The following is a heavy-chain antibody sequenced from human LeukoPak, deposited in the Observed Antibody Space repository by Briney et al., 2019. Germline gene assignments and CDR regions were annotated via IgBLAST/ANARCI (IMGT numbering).Heavy chain of an antibody. V-gene: IGHV3-23*01. J-gene: IGHJ4*02. CDR3: AKDRVYGDFGSFDY. CDR2: INGSVGGT. CDR1: GYTFRSYA. D-gene: IGHD4-17*01. Sequence: GGYLRRSGAACGYTFRSYATSWVREAPGGRMKWVSPINGSVGGTYYADAVKGRFTISRDNSNHSLYLQMNSLRDEDMAVYYCAKDRVYGDFGSFDYWGQGTLVTVSS.